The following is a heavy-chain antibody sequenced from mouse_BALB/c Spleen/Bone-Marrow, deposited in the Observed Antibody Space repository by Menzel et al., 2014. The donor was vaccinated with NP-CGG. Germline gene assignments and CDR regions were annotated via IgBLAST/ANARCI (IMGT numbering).Heavy chain of an antibody. J-gene: IGHJ4*01. CDR2: INPGSSTI. D-gene: IGHD2-10*02. V-gene: IGHV4-2*02. Sequence: EVKVVESGGGLVQPGGSLNLSCAASGFDFSRYWMSWARQAPGKGQEWIGEINPGSSTINYTPSLKDKFIISRDNAKNTLYLKMSKVRSEDTALYYCARLAVWGAMDYWGQGTSVTVSS. CDR1: GFDFSRYW. CDR3: ARLAVWGAMDY.